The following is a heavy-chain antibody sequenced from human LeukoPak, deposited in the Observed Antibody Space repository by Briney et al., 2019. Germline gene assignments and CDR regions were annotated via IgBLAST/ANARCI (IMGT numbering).Heavy chain of an antibody. Sequence: KPSETLSLTCAVYGGSFSGYYWSWIRQPPGKGLEWIGEINHSGSTNYNPSLKSRVTISVDTSKNQFSLKLSSVTAADAAVYYCARGRGDIVVVPAAIRGWFDPWGQGTLVTVSS. V-gene: IGHV4-34*01. CDR3: ARGRGDIVVVPAAIRGWFDP. CDR2: INHSGST. D-gene: IGHD2-2*02. J-gene: IGHJ5*02. CDR1: GGSFSGYY.